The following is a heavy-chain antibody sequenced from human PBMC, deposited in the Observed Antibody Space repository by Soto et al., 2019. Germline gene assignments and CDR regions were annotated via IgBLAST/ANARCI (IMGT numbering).Heavy chain of an antibody. CDR2: IYPGDSDT. CDR3: ARLSHYDILTGYYIPSYYYGMDV. V-gene: IGHV5-51*01. J-gene: IGHJ6*02. CDR1: GCSFTNYW. Sequence: GESLKLSCKGSGCSFTNYWIGWVRQMPGKGLEGMGIIYPGDSDTRYSPSFQGQVTISADKSISTAYLQWSSLKASDTAMYYCARLSHYDILTGYYIPSYYYGMDVWGQRTTVTVSS. D-gene: IGHD3-9*01.